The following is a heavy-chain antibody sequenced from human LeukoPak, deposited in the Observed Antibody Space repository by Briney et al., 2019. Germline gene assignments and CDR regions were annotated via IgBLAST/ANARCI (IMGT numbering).Heavy chain of an antibody. CDR3: AKCFWSGCTGGYYYMDV. D-gene: IGHD3-3*01. CDR1: GGSISSSNW. CDR2: IYHSGST. Sequence: PSGTLSLTCAVSGGSISSSNWWSWVRQPPGKGLEWIGEIYHSGSTNYNPSLKSRVTISVDKSKNQFSLKLSSVTAADTAVYYCAKCFWSGCTGGYYYMDVWGKGTTVTVSS. V-gene: IGHV4-4*02. J-gene: IGHJ6*03.